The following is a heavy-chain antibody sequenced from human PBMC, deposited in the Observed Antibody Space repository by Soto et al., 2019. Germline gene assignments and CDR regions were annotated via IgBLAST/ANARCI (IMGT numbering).Heavy chain of an antibody. J-gene: IGHJ4*02. D-gene: IGHD6-19*01. CDR1: GGSISSYY. CDR3: ARGRSGGQGAFDY. Sequence: SETLSLTCTVSGGSISSYYWSWIRQPPGKGLEWIGYIYYSGSTNYNPSLKSRVTISVDTSKNQFSLKLSSVTAADTAVYYCARGRSGGQGAFDYWGQGPGGTVSS. V-gene: IGHV4-59*01. CDR2: IYYSGST.